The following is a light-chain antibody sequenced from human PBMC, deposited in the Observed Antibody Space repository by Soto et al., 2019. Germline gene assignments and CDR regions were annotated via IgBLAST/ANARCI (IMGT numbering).Light chain of an antibody. CDR1: SSDVGGYNY. J-gene: IGLJ2*01. CDR2: EVS. V-gene: IGLV2-8*01. CDR3: SSYAGSSNLGV. Sequence: QSALTQPPSASGSPGQSVAISCTGTSSDVGGYNYVSWYQQHPGKAPKLIIYEVSKRPSGVPDRFSGSKSGNTASLTVSGLQAEDEADYYCSSYAGSSNLGVFGGGTKLTVL.